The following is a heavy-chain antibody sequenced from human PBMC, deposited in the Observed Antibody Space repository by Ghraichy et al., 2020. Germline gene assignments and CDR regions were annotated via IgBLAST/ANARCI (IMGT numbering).Heavy chain of an antibody. CDR3: ARSLEGYDSSGYYYGGDAFDI. Sequence: SETLSLTCTVSGGSISSYYWSWIRQPAGKGLEWIGRIYTSGSTNYNPSLKSRVTMSVDTSKNQFSLKLSSVTAADTAVYYCARSLEGYDSSGYYYGGDAFDIWGQGTMVTVSS. CDR1: GGSISSYY. D-gene: IGHD3-22*01. V-gene: IGHV4-4*07. J-gene: IGHJ3*02. CDR2: IYTSGST.